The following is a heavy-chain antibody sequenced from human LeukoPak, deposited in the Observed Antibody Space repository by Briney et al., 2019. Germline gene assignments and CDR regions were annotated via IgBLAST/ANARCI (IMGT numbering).Heavy chain of an antibody. CDR2: ISYAGSNK. V-gene: IGHV3-30*04. Sequence: GGSLRLSCAASGFNFRSYAMHWVRQAPGKGLEWVAVISYAGSNKYYGDSVKGRFTISRDNPKNALYLQMNSLRAEDAAMYYCARDQSSGWGFDYWGQGTLVTVSS. J-gene: IGHJ4*02. CDR3: ARDQSSGWGFDY. D-gene: IGHD6-25*01. CDR1: GFNFRSYA.